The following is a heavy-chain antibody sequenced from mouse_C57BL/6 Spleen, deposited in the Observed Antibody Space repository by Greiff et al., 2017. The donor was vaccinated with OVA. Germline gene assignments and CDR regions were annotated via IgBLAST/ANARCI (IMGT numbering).Heavy chain of an antibody. CDR1: GYTFTSYW. CDR2: IDPSDSYT. CDR3: ARRRDGPLDY. J-gene: IGHJ2*01. D-gene: IGHD2-3*01. Sequence: QVQLQQPGAELVRPGTSVKLSCKASGYTFTSYWMHWVKQRPGQGLEWIGVIDPSDSYTNYNQKFKGKATLTVDTSSSTAYMQLSSLTSEDSAVYYCARRRDGPLDYWGQGTTLTVSS. V-gene: IGHV1-59*01.